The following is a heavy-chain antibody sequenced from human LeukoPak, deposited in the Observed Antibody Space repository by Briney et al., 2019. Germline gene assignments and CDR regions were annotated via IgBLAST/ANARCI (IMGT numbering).Heavy chain of an antibody. J-gene: IGHJ6*02. CDR1: GGSISSGDYY. V-gene: IGHV4-61*08. CDR3: ARAYCGGDCYSPYYYYGMDV. Sequence: SQTLSLTCTVSGGSISSGDYYWSWIRQPLGKGLEWIGYIYYSGSTNYNPSLKSRVTISVDTSKNQFSLKLSSVTAADTAVYYCARAYCGGDCYSPYYYYGMDVWGQGTTVTVSS. CDR2: IYYSGST. D-gene: IGHD2-21*02.